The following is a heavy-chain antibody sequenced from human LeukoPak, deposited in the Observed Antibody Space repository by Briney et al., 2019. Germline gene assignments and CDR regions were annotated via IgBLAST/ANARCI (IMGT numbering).Heavy chain of an antibody. Sequence: ASVKVSCKVSGYTLTELSMHWVRQAPGKGLEWMGGFDPEDGETIYAQKFQGRVTMTEDTSTDTAYMELSSLRSEDTAVYYCARVPRIAVAGSAYFDYWGQGTLVTVFS. CDR1: GYTLTELS. D-gene: IGHD6-19*01. J-gene: IGHJ4*02. V-gene: IGHV1-24*01. CDR3: ARVPRIAVAGSAYFDY. CDR2: FDPEDGET.